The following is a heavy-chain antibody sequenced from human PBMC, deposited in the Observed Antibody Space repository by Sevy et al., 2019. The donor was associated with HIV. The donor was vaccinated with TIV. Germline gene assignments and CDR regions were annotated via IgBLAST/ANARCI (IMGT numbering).Heavy chain of an antibody. V-gene: IGHV1-24*01. CDR2: FDPEDGET. J-gene: IGHJ4*02. Sequence: ASGKGSCKVSGYTLTELSMHWVRQAPGKGLEWMGGFDPEDGETIYAQKFQGRVTMTEDTSTDTAYMELSSLRSEDTAVYYCATVVRFLEWLPYDYWGQGTLVTVSS. CDR1: GYTLTELS. D-gene: IGHD3-3*01. CDR3: ATVVRFLEWLPYDY.